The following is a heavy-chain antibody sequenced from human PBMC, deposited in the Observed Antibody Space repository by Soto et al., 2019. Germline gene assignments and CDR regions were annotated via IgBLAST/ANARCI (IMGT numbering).Heavy chain of an antibody. D-gene: IGHD3-3*01. J-gene: IGHJ4*02. CDR2: ITGSGNST. CDR1: GFTFSSYA. V-gene: IGHV3-23*01. Sequence: EVQLLESGGGLVQPGGSLRLSCAASGFTFSSYAMSWVRQAPGKGLEWVSAITGSGNSTYYADSVKGRFTVSRDNSKNTLYLQMNSLRAADTAVYYCAKVFVFTSREGFDYWGLGTLVTVSS. CDR3: AKVFVFTSREGFDY.